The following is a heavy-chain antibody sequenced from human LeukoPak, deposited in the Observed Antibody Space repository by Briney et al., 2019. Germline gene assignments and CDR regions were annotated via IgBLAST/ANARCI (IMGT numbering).Heavy chain of an antibody. Sequence: SETLSLTCTVSGGSISSYYWSWIRQPAGKGLEWIGRIYTSGSTNYNPSLKSRVTMSVDTSKNQFTLKLSSVTAADTAVYYCARYRVVPSAMTYYYYMDVWGKGTTVTVSS. CDR1: GGSISSYY. V-gene: IGHV4-4*07. CDR2: IYTSGST. D-gene: IGHD2-2*01. J-gene: IGHJ6*03. CDR3: ARYRVVPSAMTYYYYMDV.